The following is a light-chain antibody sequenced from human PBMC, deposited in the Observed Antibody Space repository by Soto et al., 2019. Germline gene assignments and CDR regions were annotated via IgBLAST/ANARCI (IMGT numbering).Light chain of an antibody. J-gene: IGKJ1*01. Sequence: DIQMTQSPSTLSASVGDRVTITCRASHSISSWLAWYQQQPGKAPKLLIYKASTLESGVPSRFSGSGSGTEFTLTISSLQPDDFATYYCQQYNSYSLTFGQGTKVEI. CDR3: QQYNSYSLT. CDR1: HSISSW. V-gene: IGKV1-5*03. CDR2: KAS.